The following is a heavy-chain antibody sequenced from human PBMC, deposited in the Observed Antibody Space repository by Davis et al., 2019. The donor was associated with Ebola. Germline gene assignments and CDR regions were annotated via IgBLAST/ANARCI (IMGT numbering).Heavy chain of an antibody. D-gene: IGHD4-17*01. J-gene: IGHJ6*02. V-gene: IGHV4-34*01. CDR2: INHSGGT. CDR1: GGSFSGYY. Sequence: SETLSLTCAVYGGSFSGYYWSWIRQPPGKGLEWIGEINHSGGTNYSPSLKSRVTVSVDTSKNHFSLKLSSVTAADTAVYYCARGTTVIYYYYYGMDVWGQGTTVTVSS. CDR3: ARGTTVIYYYYYGMDV.